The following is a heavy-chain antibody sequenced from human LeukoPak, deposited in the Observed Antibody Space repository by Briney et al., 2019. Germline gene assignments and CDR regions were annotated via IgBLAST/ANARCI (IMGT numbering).Heavy chain of an antibody. D-gene: IGHD2/OR15-2a*01. J-gene: IGHJ4*02. Sequence: SETPSLTCGVYGGSFSGYYWTWIRQSPGMGLEWIGEIIHTGRTNYNPSLTSRVSISVDTSKNQFSLELSSVTAADTAVYYCARGILVTVYAAFDYWGQGTLVTVSS. CDR3: ARGILVTVYAAFDY. V-gene: IGHV4-34*01. CDR1: GGSFSGYY. CDR2: IIHTGRT.